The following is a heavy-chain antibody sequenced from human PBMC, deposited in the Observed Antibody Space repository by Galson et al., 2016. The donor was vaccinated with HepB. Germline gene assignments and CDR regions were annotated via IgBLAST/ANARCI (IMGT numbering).Heavy chain of an antibody. D-gene: IGHD4-17*01. J-gene: IGHJ6*02. CDR3: TNHYGDYHTTVSMSV. Sequence: SLRLSCATSGFNFGDYPMSWFRQAPGKGLEWVGFIRSKPHGGTTEYAASMKGRFTISRDDSKSIAYLQMKSLKTEDTAVYYCTNHYGDYHTTVSMSVWGQGTTVTVSS. CDR2: IRSKPHGGTT. CDR1: GFNFGDYP. V-gene: IGHV3-49*03.